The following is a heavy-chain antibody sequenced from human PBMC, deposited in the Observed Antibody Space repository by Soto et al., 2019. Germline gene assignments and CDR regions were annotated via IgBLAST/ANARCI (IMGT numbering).Heavy chain of an antibody. CDR3: ARGGSYYYGSVDI. D-gene: IGHD3-10*01. V-gene: IGHV3-23*01. Sequence: GSLRLSCAASGFTFSSYAMSWVRQAPGKGLDWVSTISGSGGGTYYADSVKGRFTISRDNSKNTPYLQMNSLRAEDTAVYYCARGGSYYYGSVDIWGQGTMVTVSS. CDR2: ISGSGGGT. J-gene: IGHJ3*02. CDR1: GFTFSSYA.